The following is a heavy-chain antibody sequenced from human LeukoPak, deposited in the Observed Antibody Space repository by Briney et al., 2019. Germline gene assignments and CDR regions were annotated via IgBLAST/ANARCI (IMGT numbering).Heavy chain of an antibody. Sequence: ASVKVSCKASGYTFTSYGISWVRQAPGQGLEWMGWISAYNGNTNYAQKFQGRVTITTDESTSTAYMELSSLRSEDTAVYYCARDLKSSTNWFDPWGQGTLVTVSS. J-gene: IGHJ5*02. V-gene: IGHV1-18*01. D-gene: IGHD6-13*01. CDR3: ARDLKSSTNWFDP. CDR1: GYTFTSYG. CDR2: ISAYNGNT.